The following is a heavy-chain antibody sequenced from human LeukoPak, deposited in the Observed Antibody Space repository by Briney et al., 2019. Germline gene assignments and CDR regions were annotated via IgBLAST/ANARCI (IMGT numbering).Heavy chain of an antibody. CDR3: AKSPWYCGGDCPSGMDV. CDR2: ISGSGGST. CDR1: GFTFSSYA. V-gene: IGHV3-23*01. Sequence: PGGSLRLSCAASGFTFSSYAMSWVRQAPGKGLEWVSAISGSGGSTYYADSVKGRFTISRDNSKNTLYLQMNSLRAEDTAVYYCAKSPWYCGGDCPSGMDVWGKGTTVTVSS. D-gene: IGHD2-21*01. J-gene: IGHJ6*04.